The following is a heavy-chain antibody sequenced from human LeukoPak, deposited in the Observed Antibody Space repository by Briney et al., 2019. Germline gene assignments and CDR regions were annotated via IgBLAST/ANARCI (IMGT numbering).Heavy chain of an antibody. CDR3: ARPQRWLQPHYLDY. CDR1: GFTFSSYA. CDR2: ISGSGGST. D-gene: IGHD5-24*01. V-gene: IGHV3-23*01. Sequence: GGSLRLSCAASGFTFSSYAMSWVRQAPGKGLEWVSAISGSGGSTYYADSVKGRFTISRDNSKNTLYLQMNSLRAEDTAVYYCARPQRWLQPHYLDYWGQGTLVTVSS. J-gene: IGHJ4*02.